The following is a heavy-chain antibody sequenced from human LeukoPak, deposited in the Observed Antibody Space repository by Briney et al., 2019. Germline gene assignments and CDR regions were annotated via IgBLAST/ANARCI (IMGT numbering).Heavy chain of an antibody. J-gene: IGHJ3*02. CDR1: GGSFSGYY. V-gene: IGHV4-34*01. CDR3: ARAYGSGWYSYDAFDI. D-gene: IGHD6-19*01. Sequence: SETLSLTCAVYGGSFSGYYWSWIRQPPGKGLEWIGEINHSGSTNYNPSLKSRVTISVDTSKNQFSLKLSSVTAADTAVYYCARAYGSGWYSYDAFDIWGQGTMVTVSS. CDR2: INHSGST.